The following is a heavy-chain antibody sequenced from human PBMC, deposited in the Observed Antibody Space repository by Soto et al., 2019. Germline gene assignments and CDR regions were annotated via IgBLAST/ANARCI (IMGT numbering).Heavy chain of an antibody. D-gene: IGHD2-21*02. J-gene: IGHJ6*02. CDR2: IKQDGSEK. Sequence: GGSLRLSCAASGFTFSSYWMSWVRQAPGKGLEWVANIKQDGSEKYYVDSVKGRFTISRDNAKNSLYLQMNSLRAEDAAVYYCARAAHCGGDCFLLTLDYYYGMDVWGQGTTVTVSS. V-gene: IGHV3-7*01. CDR3: ARAAHCGGDCFLLTLDYYYGMDV. CDR1: GFTFSSYW.